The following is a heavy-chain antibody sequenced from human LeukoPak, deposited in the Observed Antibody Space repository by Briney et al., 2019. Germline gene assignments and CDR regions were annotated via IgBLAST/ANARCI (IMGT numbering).Heavy chain of an antibody. Sequence: GGSLRLSCAASGFTLSSFSMTWVRQALGKGLEWISYLSSSGSTTYYADSVQGRFTISRDTAKNSLDLQMNSLRAEDTAFYYCARESGSGSYSDYWGQGTLVTVSS. CDR1: GFTLSSFS. CDR3: ARESGSGSYSDY. J-gene: IGHJ4*02. V-gene: IGHV3-48*04. D-gene: IGHD1-26*01. CDR2: LSSSGSTT.